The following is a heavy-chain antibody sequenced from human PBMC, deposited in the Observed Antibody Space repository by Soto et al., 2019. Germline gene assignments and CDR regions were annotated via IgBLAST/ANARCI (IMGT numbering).Heavy chain of an antibody. Sequence: EVQLVESGGGLVQPGGTLRLSCAASGFTFSSYEMNWVRQAPGAGLEWVSYIGTSGSTIYYSDSVKGRFTISRDNAKNALYLQMNSLRADDTAVYYCARDLYFFGSGTSFDHWGQGTRVTVSS. CDR2: IGTSGSTI. CDR1: GFTFSSYE. CDR3: ARDLYFFGSGTSFDH. D-gene: IGHD3-10*01. J-gene: IGHJ4*02. V-gene: IGHV3-48*03.